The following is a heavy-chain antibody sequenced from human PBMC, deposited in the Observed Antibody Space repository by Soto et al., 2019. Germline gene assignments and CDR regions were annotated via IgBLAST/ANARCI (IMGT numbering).Heavy chain of an antibody. CDR2: THHSGNT. Sequence: PSETLSLTCAFSGASIRSSQWCTWFGQPPGKGLEWIGETHHSGNTHYNPSLKGRVTISLDKSNNQISLKLTSVTAADTAVYYFARDGDYGSGESTFWGFDIWGQGTMVT. D-gene: IGHD3-10*01. J-gene: IGHJ3*02. CDR3: ARDGDYGSGESTFWGFDI. CDR1: GASIRSSQW. V-gene: IGHV4-4*02.